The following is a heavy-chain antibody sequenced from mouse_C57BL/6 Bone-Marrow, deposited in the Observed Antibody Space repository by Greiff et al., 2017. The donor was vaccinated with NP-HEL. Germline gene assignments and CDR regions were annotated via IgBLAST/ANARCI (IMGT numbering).Heavy chain of an antibody. CDR3: ARWAGGSRGDWYFDV. CDR1: GYTFTDYN. Sequence: EVQLQQSGPELVKPGASVKIPCKASGYTFTDYNMDWVKQSHGKSLEWIGDINPNNGGTIYNQKFKGKATLTVDKSSSTAYMELRSLTSEDTAVYYCARWAGGSRGDWYFDVWGTGTTVTVSS. D-gene: IGHD1-1*01. CDR2: INPNNGGT. V-gene: IGHV1-18*01. J-gene: IGHJ1*03.